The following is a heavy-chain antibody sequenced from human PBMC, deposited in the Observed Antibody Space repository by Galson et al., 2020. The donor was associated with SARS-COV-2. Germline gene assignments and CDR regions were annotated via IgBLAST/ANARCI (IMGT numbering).Heavy chain of an antibody. V-gene: IGHV3-74*03. D-gene: IGHD1-7*01. CDR2: INSDGSHT. J-gene: IGHJ4*02. CDR1: GFSFSTYW. CDR3: TSYSWNYDGDY. Sequence: ALHGESLKISCAASGFSFSTYWMHWVRQVPGKGLMWVARINSDGSHTKYVESVKGRFTISRDNAKNILYLYMNSLTDEDTAMYYCTSYSWNYDGDYWGQGTLVTVSS.